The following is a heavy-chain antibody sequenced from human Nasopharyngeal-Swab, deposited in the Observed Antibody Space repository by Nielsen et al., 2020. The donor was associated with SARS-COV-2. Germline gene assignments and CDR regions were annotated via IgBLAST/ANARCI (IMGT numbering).Heavy chain of an antibody. Sequence: ASVKVSCKASGYTFTGYYMHWARKAPGQGLEWMGRINPNSGGTNYAQKFQGRVTMTRDTSISTAYMELSRLRSDDTAVYYCARDWEQQHDAFDIWGQGTMVTVSS. J-gene: IGHJ3*02. V-gene: IGHV1-2*06. D-gene: IGHD6-13*01. CDR3: ARDWEQQHDAFDI. CDR1: GYTFTGYY. CDR2: INPNSGGT.